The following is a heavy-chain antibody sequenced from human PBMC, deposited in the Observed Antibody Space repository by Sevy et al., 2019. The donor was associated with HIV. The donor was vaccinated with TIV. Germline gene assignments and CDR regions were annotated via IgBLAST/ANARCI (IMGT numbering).Heavy chain of an antibody. CDR2: ISYDGSEK. CDR1: GFTFNSYG. V-gene: IGHV3-30*03. Sequence: GGSLRLSCEASGFTFNSYGMHWVRQAPGKGLEWVAVISYDGSEKYYADSVKGRFTISREKSKNMVYVQMNSLRAEDTAVYYSARTFRTYGMDVWGEGTTVAVSS. CDR3: ARTFRTYGMDV. J-gene: IGHJ6*04. D-gene: IGHD3-16*01.